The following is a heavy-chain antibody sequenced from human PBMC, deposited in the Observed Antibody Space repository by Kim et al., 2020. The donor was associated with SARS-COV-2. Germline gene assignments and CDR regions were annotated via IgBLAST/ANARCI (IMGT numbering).Heavy chain of an antibody. J-gene: IGHJ6*02. CDR1: GGSISSSSYY. D-gene: IGHD3-10*01. V-gene: IGHV4-39*01. CDR2: IYYSGST. Sequence: SETLSLTCTVSGGSISSSSYYWGWIRQPPGKGLEWIGSIYYSGSTYYNPSLKSRVTISVDTSKNQFSLKLSSVTAADTAVYYCASQRFGELLFVWGYYYYGMDVWGQGTTVTVSS. CDR3: ASQRFGELLFVWGYYYYGMDV.